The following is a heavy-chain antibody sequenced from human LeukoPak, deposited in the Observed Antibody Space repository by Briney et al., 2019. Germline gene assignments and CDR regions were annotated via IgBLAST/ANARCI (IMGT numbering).Heavy chain of an antibody. D-gene: IGHD3-3*01. CDR3: AKDGAADDFWCGYYVDY. Sequence: PGGSLRLSCAASGFTFSDYYMSWIRQAPGKGLEWVSYTSSSSYTNYADSVKGRFTISRDNTKNSLYLQMNSLRAEDTAVYYCAKDGAADDFWCGYYVDYWGQGTLVTVSS. CDR2: TSSSSYT. V-gene: IGHV3-11*06. CDR1: GFTFSDYY. J-gene: IGHJ4*02.